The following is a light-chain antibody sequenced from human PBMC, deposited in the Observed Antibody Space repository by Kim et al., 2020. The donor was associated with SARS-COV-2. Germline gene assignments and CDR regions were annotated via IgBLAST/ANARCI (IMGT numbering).Light chain of an antibody. CDR1: KVGDRY. CDR2: EDG. Sequence: SESEGQTASNTCDGDKVGDRYVCRYQRKQGQSHVLVIYEDGKRPSGIPERFAGAKYGNTATLTITGTREMDEADYYCQAWASSTWVFGGGTRSPS. CDR3: QAWASSTWV. V-gene: IGLV3-1*01. J-gene: IGLJ3*02.